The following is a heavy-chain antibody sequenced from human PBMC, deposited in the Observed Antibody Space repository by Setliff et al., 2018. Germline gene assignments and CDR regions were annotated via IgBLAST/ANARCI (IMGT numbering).Heavy chain of an antibody. Sequence: SVKVSCKASGGTFSSNGISWVRQAPGQGLEWMGGINPIFGTTTYAQKFQGRVTITTDESMSTAYMDLSSLTSDDTAIYYCAREKGYYNSGSYKYWFDPWGQGTLVTVSS. V-gene: IGHV1-69*05. CDR1: GGTFSSNG. CDR3: AREKGYYNSGSYKYWFDP. CDR2: INPIFGTT. D-gene: IGHD3-10*01. J-gene: IGHJ5*02.